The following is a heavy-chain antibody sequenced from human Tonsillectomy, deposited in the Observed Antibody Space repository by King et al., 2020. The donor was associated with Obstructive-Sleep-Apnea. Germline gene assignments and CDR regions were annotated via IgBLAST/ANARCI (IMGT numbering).Heavy chain of an antibody. Sequence: DVQLVESGAVVKKPGESLRISCKGSGYSFTSYWISWVRQMPGKGLEWMGRIDPSDSYTNYSPSFQGHVTISADKSISTAYLQWSSLKASDTAMYYCAREYYDSSGYYFWGQGTLVTVSS. V-gene: IGHV5-10-1*01. CDR3: AREYYDSSGYYF. D-gene: IGHD3-22*01. CDR1: GYSFTSYW. J-gene: IGHJ4*02. CDR2: IDPSDSYT.